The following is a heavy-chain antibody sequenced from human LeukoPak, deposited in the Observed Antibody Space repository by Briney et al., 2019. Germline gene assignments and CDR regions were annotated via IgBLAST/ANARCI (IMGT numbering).Heavy chain of an antibody. CDR3: AREYCSGGACYGYFYYYMDV. D-gene: IGHD2-15*01. J-gene: IGHJ6*03. CDR1: GYTFTNFG. CDR2: ISAFNGNT. V-gene: IGHV1-18*01. Sequence: ASVKVSCKASGYTFTNFGINWVRQAPGQGLEGMGGISAFNGNTHYAQNLQGRVTMTTDTSTSTAYMELRSLRSDDTAVYYCAREYCSGGACYGYFYYYMDVWGKGTTVTVSS.